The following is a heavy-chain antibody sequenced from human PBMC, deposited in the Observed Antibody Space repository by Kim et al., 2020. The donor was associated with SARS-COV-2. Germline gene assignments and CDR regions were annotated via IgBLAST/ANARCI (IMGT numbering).Heavy chain of an antibody. V-gene: IGHV3-30*04. D-gene: IGHD6-13*01. CDR3: ARPRAPSSWYYFDY. J-gene: IGHJ4*02. Sequence: GGSLRLSCAASGFTFSSYAMHWVRQAPGKGLEWVAVISYDGSNKYYADSVKGRFTISRDNSKNTLYLQMNSLRAEDTAVYYCARPRAPSSWYYFDYWGQGTLVTVSS. CDR1: GFTFSSYA. CDR2: ISYDGSNK.